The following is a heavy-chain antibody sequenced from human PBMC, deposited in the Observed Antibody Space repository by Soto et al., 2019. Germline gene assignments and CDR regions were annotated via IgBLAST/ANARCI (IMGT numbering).Heavy chain of an antibody. J-gene: IGHJ4*02. V-gene: IGHV3-7*01. D-gene: IGHD3-16*02. CDR3: ARTYYDYIWGSYRQEYFDY. CDR1: GFTFSSYW. Sequence: GGSLRLSCAASGFTFSSYWMSWVRQAPGKGLEWVANIKQDGSEKYYVDSVKGRFTISRDNAKNSLYLQMNSLRAEDTAVYYCARTYYDYIWGSYRQEYFDYWGQGTLVTVSS. CDR2: IKQDGSEK.